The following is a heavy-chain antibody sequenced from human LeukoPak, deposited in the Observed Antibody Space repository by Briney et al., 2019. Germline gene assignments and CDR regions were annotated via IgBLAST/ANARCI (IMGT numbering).Heavy chain of an antibody. D-gene: IGHD3-3*01. CDR2: IKRKSDGETT. V-gene: IGHV3-15*01. CDR1: GFTISNAW. Sequence: GSLRLSGAASGFTISNAWMTWVRKAPGKGLEWVGRIKRKSDGETTDYAAPVKGRFTISRDDSKNTLYLQMNSLKTEDTAVYYCTESLLNWGQGTLVTVSS. CDR3: TESLLN. J-gene: IGHJ4*02.